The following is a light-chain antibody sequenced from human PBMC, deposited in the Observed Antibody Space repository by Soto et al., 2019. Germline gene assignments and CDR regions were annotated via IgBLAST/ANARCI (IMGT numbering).Light chain of an antibody. V-gene: IGKV3-20*01. Sequence: ETVLTQSPGTLSLSPGERATLFCRASQSVSNNYLAWYQQKPGQTPRLLIYDASTRATGIPDRFSGSGSGTDFPLTISRLEPEDFAVYYCQQHGRPPPSWTFGQGTKVEIK. CDR3: QQHGRPPPSWT. CDR2: DAS. J-gene: IGKJ1*01. CDR1: QSVSNNY.